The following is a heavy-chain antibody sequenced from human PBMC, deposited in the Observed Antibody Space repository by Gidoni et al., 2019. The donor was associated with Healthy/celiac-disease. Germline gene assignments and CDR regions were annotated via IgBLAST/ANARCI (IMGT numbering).Heavy chain of an antibody. CDR1: GATFSCYA. D-gene: IGHD2-2*01. J-gene: IGHJ3*02. V-gene: IGHV1-69*01. CDR2: VIPIFGTA. Sequence: QVQLVQSGAEVKKPGSSVKVSCKASGATFSCYAISWVRQAPGQGREWMGGVIPIFGTANYAQKFQGRVTITADESTSTAYMELSSLRSEDTAVYYCARDRGGYCSSTSCHGGAFDIWGQGTMVTVSS. CDR3: ARDRGGYCSSTSCHGGAFDI.